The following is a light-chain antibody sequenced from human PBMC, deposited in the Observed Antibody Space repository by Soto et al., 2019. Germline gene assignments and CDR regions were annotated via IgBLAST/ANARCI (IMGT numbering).Light chain of an antibody. J-gene: IGKJ1*01. V-gene: IGKV3-11*01. CDR1: QSVAHY. Sequence: EIVLTQSPATLSLSPGERATLSCRASQSVAHYLAWYQQKPGQAPRLLIYDVSNRATGIPARFSGSGSGTDLTLTISSLEPEDFAVYYCQQRSDWPWTLGQGTKVEI. CDR2: DVS. CDR3: QQRSDWPWT.